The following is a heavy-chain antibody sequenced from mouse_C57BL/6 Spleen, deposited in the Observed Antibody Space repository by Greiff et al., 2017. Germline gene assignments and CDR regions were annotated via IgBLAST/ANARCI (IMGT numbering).Heavy chain of an antibody. D-gene: IGHD4-1*01. Sequence: VQLVQPGADLVKPGASVKVSCKASGYTFTSYWMYWVKQRPGQSLEWIGRIHPSDSDTNYKQKIKGKVTLTVDKSSSTDYMQLSSLTSEDSAVYYCATNWDAYWGQGTLVTVSA. J-gene: IGHJ3*01. CDR2: IHPSDSDT. CDR1: GYTFTSYW. CDR3: ATNWDAY. V-gene: IGHV1-74*01.